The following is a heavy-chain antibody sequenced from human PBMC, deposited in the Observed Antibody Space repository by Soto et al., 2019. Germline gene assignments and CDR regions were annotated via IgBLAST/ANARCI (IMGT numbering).Heavy chain of an antibody. CDR1: GFTFSSYW. Sequence: GGSLRLSCAASGFTFSSYWMYWVRQAPGKGLVWVSYISSGGSSTTYADSVKGRFTISRDNAKNSLYLQKNSLRAEDTAVYYCARECLRVATITVDDAFDIWGQGTMVTVSS. J-gene: IGHJ3*02. CDR2: ISSGGSST. D-gene: IGHD5-12*01. CDR3: ARECLRVATITVDDAFDI. V-gene: IGHV3-74*01.